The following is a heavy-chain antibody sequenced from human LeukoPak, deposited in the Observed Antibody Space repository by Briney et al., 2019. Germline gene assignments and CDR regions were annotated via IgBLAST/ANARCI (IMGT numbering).Heavy chain of an antibody. Sequence: GGSLRLSCAASGFTFSSYAMSWVRQAPGKGLEWVSAIRGSGGSTYYADSVKGRFTISRDNSKNTLYLQMNSLRAEDTAVYYCAKPPNYDILNWFDPWGQGTLVTVSS. J-gene: IGHJ5*02. CDR2: IRGSGGST. V-gene: IGHV3-23*01. CDR3: AKPPNYDILNWFDP. CDR1: GFTFSSYA. D-gene: IGHD3-9*01.